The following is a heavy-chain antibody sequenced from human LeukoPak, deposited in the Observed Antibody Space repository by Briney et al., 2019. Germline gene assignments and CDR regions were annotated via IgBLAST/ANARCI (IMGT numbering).Heavy chain of an antibody. CDR1: GFSFSSYC. CDR2: IKQDGSET. D-gene: IGHD3-10*01. V-gene: IGHV3-7*01. CDR3: ARDHGYYYGSRSDYKYYYYMDV. J-gene: IGHJ6*03. Sequence: AESLSLTCTASGFSFSSYCYCWGSQPPPKGRLWLANIKQDGSETYYEHSVEGRFTISTDNSKNSLYLQMMSLTAADTAVYYCARDHGYYYGSRSDYKYYYYMDVWGKGTSVTVSS.